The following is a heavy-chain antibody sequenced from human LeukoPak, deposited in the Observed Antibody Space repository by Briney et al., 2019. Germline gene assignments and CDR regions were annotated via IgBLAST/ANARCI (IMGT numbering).Heavy chain of an antibody. CDR1: GFNLRDYW. D-gene: IGHD4-11*01. Sequence: PGGSLRLSCAASGFNLRDYWMHWVRQAPGKGLVWVSRLGTVGAYTNYADSVTGRFTISRDNAKNTLYLQMGSLRAEDTSFYYCVREPSNPGNWFVLWGQGTLVTVSS. V-gene: IGHV3-74*01. CDR2: LGTVGAYT. J-gene: IGHJ5*02. CDR3: VREPSNPGNWFVL.